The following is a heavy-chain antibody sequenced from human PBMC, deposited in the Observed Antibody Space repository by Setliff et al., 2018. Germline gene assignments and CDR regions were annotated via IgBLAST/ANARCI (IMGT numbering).Heavy chain of an antibody. CDR2: IRSKANSYAT. Sequence: GGSLRLSCAASGFTFSGSAMHWVRQASGKGLEWVGRIRSKANSYATAYAASVKGRFTISRDDSKNTAYLQMNSLKTEDTAVYYCSGVSQSDWYFDLWGRGTLVTVSS. J-gene: IGHJ2*01. CDR3: SGVSQSDWYFDL. V-gene: IGHV3-73*01. D-gene: IGHD2-8*02. CDR1: GFTFSGSA.